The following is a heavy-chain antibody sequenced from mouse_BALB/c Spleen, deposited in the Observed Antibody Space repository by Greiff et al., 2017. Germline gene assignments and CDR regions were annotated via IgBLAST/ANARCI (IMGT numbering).Heavy chain of an antibody. CDR1: GFSLTGYG. Sequence: QVQLKESGPGLVAPSQSLSITCTVSGFSLTGYGVNWVRQPPGKGLEWLGMIWGDGSTDYNSALKSRLSISKDNSKSQVFLKMNSLQTDDTARYYCARDKHYDYGWYFDVWGAGTTVTVSS. D-gene: IGHD2-4*01. CDR2: IWGDGST. V-gene: IGHV2-6-7*01. J-gene: IGHJ1*01. CDR3: ARDKHYDYGWYFDV.